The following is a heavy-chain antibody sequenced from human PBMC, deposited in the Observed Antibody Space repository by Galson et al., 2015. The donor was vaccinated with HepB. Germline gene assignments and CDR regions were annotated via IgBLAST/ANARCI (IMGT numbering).Heavy chain of an antibody. CDR2: ITSSGGNS. V-gene: IGHV3-23*01. J-gene: IGHJ4*02. Sequence: SLRLSCAGTGFSFTRYAMTWDRQAPGKGLEWVSSITSSGGNSYYTDSVKGRFTVSRDNSKNTLLLQLNSLRAEDTAMYFCAKDGIMVANNPYHFHYWGQGTLVTVSS. CDR3: AKDGIMVANNPYHFHY. CDR1: GFSFTRYA. D-gene: IGHD2-15*01.